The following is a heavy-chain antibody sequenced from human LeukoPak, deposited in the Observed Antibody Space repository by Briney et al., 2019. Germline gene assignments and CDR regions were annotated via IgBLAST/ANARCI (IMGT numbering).Heavy chain of an antibody. Sequence: PGGSLRLSCAASGFMFSDYFMSWIRQAPGKELEWISYISSNSEYTKYADSVKGRFTISRDNAEKSLYLQMNSLRAEDTAVYYCARDNGNKYYFDYWGQGTLVTVSS. J-gene: IGHJ4*02. D-gene: IGHD2-8*01. V-gene: IGHV3-11*05. CDR1: GFMFSDYF. CDR3: ARDNGNKYYFDY. CDR2: ISSNSEYT.